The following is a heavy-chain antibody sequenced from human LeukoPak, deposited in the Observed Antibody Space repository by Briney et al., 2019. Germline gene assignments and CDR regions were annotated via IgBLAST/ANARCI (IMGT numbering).Heavy chain of an antibody. Sequence: PSGTLSLTCAVYGGPSTGYYWSWIRQPPGKGLEWIGEINDSGNTNYSPPLESRITISVDTSKNQFSLNLNSVTAADTAVYYCARVSGYCSDGVCRFDYWGQGALVTVSS. CDR2: INDSGNT. CDR3: ARVSGYCSDGVCRFDY. D-gene: IGHD2-8*01. V-gene: IGHV4-34*01. CDR1: GGPSTGYY. J-gene: IGHJ4*02.